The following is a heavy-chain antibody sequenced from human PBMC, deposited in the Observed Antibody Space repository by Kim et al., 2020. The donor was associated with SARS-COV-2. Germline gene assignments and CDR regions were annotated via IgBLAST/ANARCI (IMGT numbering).Heavy chain of an antibody. J-gene: IGHJ4*02. Sequence: ASVKVSCKASGYTFTSYYMYWVRQAPGQGLEWMGIINPSGGSTSYAQKFQGRVTMTRDTSTSTVYMELSSLRSEDTAVYYCARDLSEWTLDYWGQGTLVTVSS. CDR1: GYTFTSYY. CDR3: ARDLSEWTLDY. V-gene: IGHV1-46*01. D-gene: IGHD3-3*01. CDR2: INPSGGST.